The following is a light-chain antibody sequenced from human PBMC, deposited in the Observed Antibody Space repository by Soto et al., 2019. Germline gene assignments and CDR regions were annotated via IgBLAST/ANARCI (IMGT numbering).Light chain of an antibody. CDR2: AAS. V-gene: IGKV1-39*01. CDR1: QSVRSY. J-gene: IGKJ2*01. Sequence: EIQMTQSPPSLSASPGDKITITCRTSQSVRSYLNWYQEKSGTAPKLLIYAASTLQDGVQSRFSGSGSGTDFTLTINSLHPDDVGTYYCQQTFRSPYAFGQGTKL. CDR3: QQTFRSPYA.